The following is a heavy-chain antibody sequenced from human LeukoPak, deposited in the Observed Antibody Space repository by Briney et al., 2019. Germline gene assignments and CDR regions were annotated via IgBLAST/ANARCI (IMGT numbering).Heavy chain of an antibody. Sequence: GGSLRLSCAASGFTFSSYAMSWVRQAPWKGLEWVSTISGSGGNTYHADSVKGRFTISRDNSKNTLYLQMNSLRVEDTAVYYCAKDIIRGYCSGGSCSYAFDIWGQGTMVTVSS. J-gene: IGHJ3*02. CDR1: GFTFSSYA. CDR2: ISGSGGNT. V-gene: IGHV3-23*01. D-gene: IGHD2-15*01. CDR3: AKDIIRGYCSGGSCSYAFDI.